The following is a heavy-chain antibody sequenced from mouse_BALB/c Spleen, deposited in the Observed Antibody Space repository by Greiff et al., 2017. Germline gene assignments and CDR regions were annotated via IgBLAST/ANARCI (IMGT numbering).Heavy chain of an antibody. CDR1: GYAFTNYL. D-gene: IGHD1-1*01. CDR3: ARTTVENYWYFEV. Sequence: QVQLKQSGAELVRPGTSVKVSCKASGYAFTNYLIEWVKQRPGQGLEWIGVINPGSGGTNYNEKFKGKATLTADKSSSTAYMQLSSLTSDDSAVYCCARTTVENYWYFEVWGAGTTVTVAS. CDR2: INPGSGGT. V-gene: IGHV1-54*01. J-gene: IGHJ1*01.